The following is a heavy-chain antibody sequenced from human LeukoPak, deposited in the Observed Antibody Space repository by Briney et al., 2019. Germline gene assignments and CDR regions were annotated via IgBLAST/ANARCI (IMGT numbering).Heavy chain of an antibody. J-gene: IGHJ4*02. CDR2: ISGSGTST. V-gene: IGHV3-23*01. CDR3: AKDEAVWGSYLDY. CDR1: GFTFSSYA. Sequence: PGGSLRLSCAASGFTFSSYAMSWVRQAPGKGLEWVSVISGSGTSTYYADSVKGRFTISRDNSKNTLYLQMNSPRAEDTAVYYCAKDEAVWGSYLDYWGQGTLVTVSS. D-gene: IGHD3-16*02.